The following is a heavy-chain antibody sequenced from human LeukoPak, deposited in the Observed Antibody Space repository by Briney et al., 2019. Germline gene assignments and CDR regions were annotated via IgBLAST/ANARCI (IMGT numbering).Heavy chain of an antibody. D-gene: IGHD2-2*01. CDR3: ARDGAYCSSTSCYNWFDP. J-gene: IGHJ5*02. CDR1: GDSISSGSYY. V-gene: IGHV4-61*02. CDR2: IYSSGST. Sequence: SETLPLTCTVSGDSISSGSYYWSWIRQPAGKGLEWIGRIYSSGSTNYNPSLKSRVTISVDTSKNQFSLTLSSVTAADTAVYYCARDGAYCSSTSCYNWFDPWGQGTLVTVSS.